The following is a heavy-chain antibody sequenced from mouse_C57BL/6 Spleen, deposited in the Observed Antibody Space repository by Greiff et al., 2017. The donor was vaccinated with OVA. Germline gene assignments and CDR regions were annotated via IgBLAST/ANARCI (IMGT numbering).Heavy chain of an antibody. CDR2: ISYSGST. V-gene: IGHV3-1*01. CDR3: ARGYGSSFDY. CDR1: GYSITSGYD. Sequence: EVQLQESGPGMVKPSQSLSLTCTVTGYSITSGYDWHWIRHFPGNKLEWMGYISYSGSTNYNPSLKSRISITHDTSKNHFFLKLNSVTTEDTATYYCARGYGSSFDYWGQGTTLTVSS. J-gene: IGHJ2*01. D-gene: IGHD1-1*01.